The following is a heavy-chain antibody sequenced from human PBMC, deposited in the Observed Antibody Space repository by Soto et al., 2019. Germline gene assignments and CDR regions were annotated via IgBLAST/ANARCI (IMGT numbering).Heavy chain of an antibody. Sequence: GGSLRLSCAASGFTFSSYAMSWVRQAPGKGLEWVSSISGSGGSTYYADSVKGRFTISRDNSKNTLYLQMNSLRAEDTAVYYCAKDLEGPPRPGIAAAGNLWFDPWGQGTLVTVSS. CDR2: ISGSGGST. D-gene: IGHD6-13*01. CDR1: GFTFSSYA. CDR3: AKDLEGPPRPGIAAAGNLWFDP. J-gene: IGHJ5*02. V-gene: IGHV3-23*01.